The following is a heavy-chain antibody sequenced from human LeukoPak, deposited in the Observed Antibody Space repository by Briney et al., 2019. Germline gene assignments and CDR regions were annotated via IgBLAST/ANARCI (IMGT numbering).Heavy chain of an antibody. Sequence: PGGSLRLSCAASGFTFDDYGMNWVRQAPGKGLEWVSGINWDGSNKCYADSVKGRFTISRDNAKNSPYLQMNSLRAEDTAVYYCARGDYLGWGSRWGDYWGQGTLVTVSS. CDR3: ARGDYLGWGSRWGDY. V-gene: IGHV3-20*04. CDR1: GFTFDDYG. D-gene: IGHD3-16*01. J-gene: IGHJ4*02. CDR2: INWDGSNK.